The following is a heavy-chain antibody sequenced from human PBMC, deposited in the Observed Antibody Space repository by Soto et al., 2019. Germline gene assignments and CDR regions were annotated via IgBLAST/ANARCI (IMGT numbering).Heavy chain of an antibody. V-gene: IGHV3-23*01. J-gene: IGHJ6*02. CDR3: AKNGESELVPGL. D-gene: IGHD3-10*01. CDR1: GFTFSSFA. Sequence: GGSLRLSCAASGFTFSSFAMSWVRQAPGKGLEWVSRISGSGDTTYYADSVKGRFTISRDNPKNTVFLQMNSLRAEDTGVYCCAKNGESELVPGLWGQGTSVTVYS. CDR2: ISGSGDTT.